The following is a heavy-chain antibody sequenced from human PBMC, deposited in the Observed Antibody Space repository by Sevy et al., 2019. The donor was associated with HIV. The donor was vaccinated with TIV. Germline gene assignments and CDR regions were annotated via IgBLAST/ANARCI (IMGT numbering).Heavy chain of an antibody. CDR3: AKDGGGSYTYYYYMDV. D-gene: IGHD1-26*01. Sequence: GGCLRLSCAASGFTFDDYTMHWVRQAPGKGLEWVSLISWDGGSTYYADSVKARFTISRDNSKNSLYLQMNSLRTEDTALYYCAKDGGGSYTYYYYMDVWGKGTTVTVSS. CDR2: ISWDGGST. CDR1: GFTFDDYT. V-gene: IGHV3-43*01. J-gene: IGHJ6*03.